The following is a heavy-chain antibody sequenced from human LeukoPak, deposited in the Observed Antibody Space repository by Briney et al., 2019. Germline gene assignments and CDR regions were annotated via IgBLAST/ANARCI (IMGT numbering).Heavy chain of an antibody. J-gene: IGHJ4*02. CDR2: INQGGSET. CDR3: ARLIGDRTIYDY. V-gene: IGHV3-7*01. D-gene: IGHD6-6*01. CDR1: GFTFSTYW. Sequence: GGSLRLSCAASGFTFSTYWMSRVRQAPGKGLEWVASINQGGSETYYVESVKGRFTISRDNAMNSFFLQMNSLRAEDTAVYYCARLIGDRTIYDYWGQGTLVTVSS.